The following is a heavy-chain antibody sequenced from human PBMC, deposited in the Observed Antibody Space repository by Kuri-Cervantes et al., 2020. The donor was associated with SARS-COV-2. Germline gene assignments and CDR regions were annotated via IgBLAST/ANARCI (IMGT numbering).Heavy chain of an antibody. CDR2: ISGSGGST. CDR3: AKASVTAAAPFDY. CDR1: GFTFSSYA. D-gene: IGHD6-13*01. V-gene: IGHV3-23*01. J-gene: IGHJ4*02. Sequence: GESLKISFAASGFTFSSYAMSWVRQAPGKGLEWVSAISGSGGSTYYADSVKGRFTISRDNSKNTLYLQMNSLRAEDTAVYYCAKASVTAAAPFDYWGQGTLVTVSS.